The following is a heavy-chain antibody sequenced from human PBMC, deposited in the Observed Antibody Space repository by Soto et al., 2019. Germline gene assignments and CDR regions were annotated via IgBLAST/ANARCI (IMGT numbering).Heavy chain of an antibody. Sequence: GGSLRLSCAASGFTFSSYWMSWVRQAPGKGLEWVANIKQDGSEKYYVDSVKGRFTISRDNAKNSLYLQMNSLRAEDTAVYYCARDIDDFWSGYMDVWGKGTTVTVSS. CDR3: ARDIDDFWSGYMDV. CDR2: IKQDGSEK. V-gene: IGHV3-7*01. CDR1: GFTFSSYW. J-gene: IGHJ6*03. D-gene: IGHD3-3*01.